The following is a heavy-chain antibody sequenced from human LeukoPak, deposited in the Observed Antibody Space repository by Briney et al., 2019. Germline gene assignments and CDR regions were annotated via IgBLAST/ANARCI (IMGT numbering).Heavy chain of an antibody. V-gene: IGHV4-4*07. Sequence: SETLSLTCTVSGGSISSYYWSWIRQPAGKGLEWIGRIYTSWSTNYNPSLKSRVTMSVDTSKNQFSLKLSSVTAADTAMYYCARAAPSYYGSGSLGSYYYGMDVWGQGTTVTVSS. D-gene: IGHD3-10*01. CDR1: GGSISSYY. CDR2: IYTSWST. J-gene: IGHJ6*02. CDR3: ARAAPSYYGSGSLGSYYYGMDV.